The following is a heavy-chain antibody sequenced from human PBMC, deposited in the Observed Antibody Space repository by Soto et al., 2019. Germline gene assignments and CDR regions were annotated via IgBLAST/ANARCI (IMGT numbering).Heavy chain of an antibody. J-gene: IGHJ6*02. D-gene: IGHD3-10*01. CDR2: ISAYNGNT. CDR1: GYTFTSYG. V-gene: IGHV1-18*04. Sequence: GASVKVSCKASGYTFTSYGISWVRQAPGQGLEWMGWISAYNGNTNYAQKLQGRVTMTTGTSTSTAYMELRSLRSDDTAVYYCARERVEVTMVRGVITNYYYGMDVWGQGTAVTVSS. CDR3: ARERVEVTMVRGVITNYYYGMDV.